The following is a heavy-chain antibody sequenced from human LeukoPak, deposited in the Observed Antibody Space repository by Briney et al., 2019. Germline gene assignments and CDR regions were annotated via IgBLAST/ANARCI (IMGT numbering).Heavy chain of an antibody. D-gene: IGHD3-16*02. CDR3: ARDLYDYVWGSYRSEVDAFDI. CDR2: ISSSSSTI. V-gene: IGHV3-48*04. Sequence: GSLRLSCAASGFTFSSYSMNWVRQAPGKGLEWVSYISSSSSTIYYPDSVKGRFTISRDNAKNPLYLQMNSPRAEDTAVYYCARDLYDYVWGSYRSEVDAFDIWGQGTMVTVSS. J-gene: IGHJ3*02. CDR1: GFTFSSYS.